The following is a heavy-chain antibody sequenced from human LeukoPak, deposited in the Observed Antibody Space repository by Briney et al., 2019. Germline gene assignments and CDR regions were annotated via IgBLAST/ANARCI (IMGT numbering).Heavy chain of an antibody. V-gene: IGHV1-46*01. Sequence: AASVKVSCTASGYTFTSHYMHWVRQAPGQGLEWMGVIDPSGGSTDYAQKFQGRVTMTRDTSTSTVYMELSSLRSEDTAVYYCARRSIAAGVFDYWGQGTLVTVSS. D-gene: IGHD6-13*01. J-gene: IGHJ4*02. CDR2: IDPSGGST. CDR3: ARRSIAAGVFDY. CDR1: GYTFTSHY.